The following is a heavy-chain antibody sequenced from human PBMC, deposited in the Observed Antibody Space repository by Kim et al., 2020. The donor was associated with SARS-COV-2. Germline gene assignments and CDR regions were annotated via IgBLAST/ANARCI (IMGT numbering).Heavy chain of an antibody. CDR1: GGSISSGGYY. CDR3: ARDRPAGYFDY. CDR2: IYYSGST. Sequence: SETLSLTCTVSGGSISSGGYYWSWIRQHPGKGLEWIGYIYYSGSTYYNPSLKSRVTISVDTSKNQFSLKLSSVTAADTAVYYCARDRPAGYFDYWGQGTLVTVSS. V-gene: IGHV4-31*03. J-gene: IGHJ4*02.